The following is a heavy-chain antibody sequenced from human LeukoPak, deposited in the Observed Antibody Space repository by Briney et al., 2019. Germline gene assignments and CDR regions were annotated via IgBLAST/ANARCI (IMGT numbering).Heavy chain of an antibody. CDR2: ISYDGSNK. D-gene: IGHD5-12*01. J-gene: IGHJ4*02. CDR3: AREWQYYFDY. CDR1: GFTFSDYA. Sequence: GGSLRLSCAASGFTFSDYAMHWVRQAPDKGLEWVAVISYDGSNKYYADSVKGRFTISRDNSKNTLYLQMNSLRAEDTAVYYCAREWQYYFDYWGQGTLVTVSS. V-gene: IGHV3-30-3*01.